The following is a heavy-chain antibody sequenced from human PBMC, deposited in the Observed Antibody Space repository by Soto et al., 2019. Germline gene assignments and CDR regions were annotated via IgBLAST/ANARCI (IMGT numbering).Heavy chain of an antibody. V-gene: IGHV1-3*01. CDR2: INAGNGNT. D-gene: IGHD3-10*01. CDR1: GYTFTSYA. J-gene: IGHJ5*02. CDR3: ARDQGDYYGSGSYYHPGWFDP. Sequence: QVQLVQSGAEVKKPGASVKVSCKASGYTFTSYAMHWVRQAPGQRLEWMGWINAGNGNTKYSQKFQGRVTITGDKSASTAYMELSSLGTEDTAVYYCARDQGDYYGSGSYYHPGWFDPWGQGNLVTVSS.